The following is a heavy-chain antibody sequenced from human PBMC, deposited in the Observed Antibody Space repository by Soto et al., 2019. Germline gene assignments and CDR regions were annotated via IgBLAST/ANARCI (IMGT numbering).Heavy chain of an antibody. J-gene: IGHJ5*02. CDR1: GGSISSYY. V-gene: IGHV4-59*08. D-gene: IGHD2-15*01. CDR3: ALRPGYCSGGSCYFWFDP. Sequence: PSETLSLTCTVSGGSISSYYWSWIRQPPGKGLEWIGYIYYSGSTNYNPSLKSRVTISVDTSKNQFSLKLSSVTAADTAVYYCALRPGYCSGGSCYFWFDPWGQGTLVTVSS. CDR2: IYYSGST.